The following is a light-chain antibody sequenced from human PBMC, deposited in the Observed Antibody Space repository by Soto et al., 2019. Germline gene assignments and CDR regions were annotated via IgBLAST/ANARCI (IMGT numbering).Light chain of an antibody. CDR1: QSVSGN. Sequence: EIVMTQSPATLSVSPGERATLSCRASQSVSGNLAWYQHKPGQAPRLLIYGASTRATGIPARFSASGSGTXXXLXIXXXQSEDFAVYYCQQSNSWPRTFGQGTKLEIK. CDR3: QQSNSWPRT. V-gene: IGKV3-15*01. CDR2: GAS. J-gene: IGKJ2*01.